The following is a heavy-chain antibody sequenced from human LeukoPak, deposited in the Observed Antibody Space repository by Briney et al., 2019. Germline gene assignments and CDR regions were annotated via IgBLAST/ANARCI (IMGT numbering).Heavy chain of an antibody. Sequence: GGSLRLSCAASGFTFTSDAMNWVRQAPGKGLEWVSSTVSRGTTQYADSVKGRFTVSRDTSKNTLYLQMNSLRADDTAVYYCAKCSTSAYTSGWCNWIDPWGQGTLVTVSS. D-gene: IGHD6-19*01. CDR3: AKCSTSAYTSGWCNWIDP. V-gene: IGHV3-23*01. CDR2: TVSRGTT. J-gene: IGHJ5*02. CDR1: GFTFTSDA.